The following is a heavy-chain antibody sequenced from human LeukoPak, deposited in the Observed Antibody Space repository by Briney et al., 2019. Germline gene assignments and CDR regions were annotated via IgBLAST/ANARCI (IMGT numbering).Heavy chain of an antibody. CDR1: GYTFGDYG. CDR3: AKGATVNPLVFDY. J-gene: IGHJ4*02. D-gene: IGHD4-17*01. V-gene: IGHV3-20*04. CDR2: ANRRGDIT. Sequence: PGGSLRLSCAASGYTFGDYGMSWVRQVPGKGLEWVSGANRRGDITGYADFVKGRFTISRDNAKNSLYLQMNSLRVEDTAVYYCAKGATVNPLVFDYWGQGTLVTVSS.